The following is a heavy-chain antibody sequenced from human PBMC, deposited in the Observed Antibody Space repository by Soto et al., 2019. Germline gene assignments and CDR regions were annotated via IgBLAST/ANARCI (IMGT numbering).Heavy chain of an antibody. Sequence: PSETLSLTCTVSGGSISSYYWSWIRQPPGKGLEWIGYIYYSGSTNYNPSLKSRVTISVDTSKNQFSLKLSSVTAADTAVYYCQRSYSGNRWGYYMDVWGKGKTVNVS. CDR2: IYYSGST. CDR1: GGSISSYY. J-gene: IGHJ6*03. CDR3: QRSYSGNRWGYYMDV. V-gene: IGHV4-59*12. D-gene: IGHD6-25*01.